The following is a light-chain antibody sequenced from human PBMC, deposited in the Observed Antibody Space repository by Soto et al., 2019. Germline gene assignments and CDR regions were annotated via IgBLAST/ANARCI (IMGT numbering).Light chain of an antibody. V-gene: IGKV3-15*01. CDR3: QHYNNWPKN. CDR1: QTVGYN. CDR2: GAI. J-gene: IGKJ4*01. Sequence: EIGMTQSQATMYLSPGERAALSCKASQTVGYNLAWYQQKPGQAPRLLIYGAITRATGVPARFSGSGSGTKFTLTLINLQAEDSGIYYCQHYNNWPKNFVGGTRVEI.